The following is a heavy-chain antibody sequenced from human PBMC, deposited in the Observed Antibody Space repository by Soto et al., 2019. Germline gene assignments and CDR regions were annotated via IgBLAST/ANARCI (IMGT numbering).Heavy chain of an antibody. V-gene: IGHV3-48*01. CDR3: ARTQATVMSHFDH. Sequence: EVQLVESGGGLVQPGGSLRLSCATSGFTFSSYSMNWVRQAPGKGLEWLSYISSSGRPIYYADSVKGRFTISRVNVKISLSLQMTSLRAEDRTLSYCARTQATVMSHFDHWGQGTLVTVSS. CDR1: GFTFSSYS. J-gene: IGHJ4*02. CDR2: ISSSGRPI. D-gene: IGHD4-4*01.